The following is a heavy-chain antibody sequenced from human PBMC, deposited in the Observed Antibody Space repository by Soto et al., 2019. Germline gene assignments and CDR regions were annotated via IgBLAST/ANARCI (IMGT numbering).Heavy chain of an antibody. CDR3: RHYDCWSGYYYNWFDP. CDR2: ISGSGGST. CDR1: GFTFSSYA. J-gene: IGHJ5*02. Sequence: GGSLRLSCAASGFTFSSYAMSWVRQAPGKGLEWVSAISGSGGSTYYADSVKGRFTISRENSKNTLYLQMNSLRAEDTAVYYCRHYDCWSGYYYNWFDPWGQGTLVTVSS. D-gene: IGHD3-3*01. V-gene: IGHV3-23*01.